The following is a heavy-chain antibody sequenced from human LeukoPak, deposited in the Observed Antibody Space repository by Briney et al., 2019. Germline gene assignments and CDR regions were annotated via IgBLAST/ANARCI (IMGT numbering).Heavy chain of an antibody. CDR2: IYQSGTT. D-gene: IGHD2-15*01. CDR1: GGSVTSTNW. CDR3: ARNGAGWFFDH. Sequence: SETLSLTRDVSGGSVTSTNWWTWVRQPPGKGLEWIGEIYQSGTTNYNPSLQSRVTPSVDKSKNQFSLNLSSVTAADTAVYYCARNGAGWFFDHWGHGTLVTVSS. J-gene: IGHJ4*01. V-gene: IGHV4-4*02.